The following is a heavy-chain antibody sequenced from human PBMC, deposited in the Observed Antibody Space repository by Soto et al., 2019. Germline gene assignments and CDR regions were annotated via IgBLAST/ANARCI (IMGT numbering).Heavy chain of an antibody. CDR2: IYYSGRT. Sequence: QVQLQESGPGLVKPSQTLSLSCAVSGASVTSSGYYWSWIRQPPGKGLEWIGYIYYSGRTYYNPSLRSRVTISMDTSKNWFSLKLSSVTVADTAVYYCAGTGAKGYWGQGTLITVSS. D-gene: IGHD3-10*01. CDR3: AGTGAKGY. V-gene: IGHV4-31*11. J-gene: IGHJ4*02. CDR1: GASVTSSGYY.